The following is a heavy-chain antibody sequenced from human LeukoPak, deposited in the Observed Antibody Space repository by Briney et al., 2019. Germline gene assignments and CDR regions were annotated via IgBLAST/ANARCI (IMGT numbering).Heavy chain of an antibody. Sequence: PGGSLRLSCAASGFTFSSYAMSWVRQAPGKGLEWVSSISSSSSYIYYADSVKGRFTISRDNAKNSLYLQMNSLRAEDTAVYYCARDAAAIPPLHYYGMDVWGQGTTVTVSS. CDR2: ISSSSSYI. D-gene: IGHD2-2*02. CDR3: ARDAAAIPPLHYYGMDV. J-gene: IGHJ6*02. V-gene: IGHV3-21*01. CDR1: GFTFSSYA.